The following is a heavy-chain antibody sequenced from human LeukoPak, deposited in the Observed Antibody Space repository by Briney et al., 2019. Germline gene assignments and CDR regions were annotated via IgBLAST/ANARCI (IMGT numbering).Heavy chain of an antibody. D-gene: IGHD6-13*01. Sequence: ASVEVSCKASGYTFTSYGISWVRQAPGQGLEWMGWISAYNGNTNYAQKLQGRVTMTTDTSTSTAYMELRSLRSDDAAVYYCARGIVSSWYVGDWFDPWGQGTLVTVSS. V-gene: IGHV1-18*01. CDR1: GYTFTSYG. CDR3: ARGIVSSWYVGDWFDP. J-gene: IGHJ5*02. CDR2: ISAYNGNT.